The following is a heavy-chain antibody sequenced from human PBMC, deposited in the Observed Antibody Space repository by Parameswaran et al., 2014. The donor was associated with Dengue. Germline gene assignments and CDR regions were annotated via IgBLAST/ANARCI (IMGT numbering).Heavy chain of an antibody. V-gene: IGHV1-69*01. Sequence: WVRQAPGQGLEWMGGIIPIFGTANYAQKFQGRVTITADESTSTAYMELSSLRSEDTAVYYCARVGGYSGYTDFWVDPWGQGTLVTVSS. CDR3: ARVGGYSGYTDFWVDP. J-gene: IGHJ5*02. CDR2: IIPIFGTA. D-gene: IGHD5-12*01.